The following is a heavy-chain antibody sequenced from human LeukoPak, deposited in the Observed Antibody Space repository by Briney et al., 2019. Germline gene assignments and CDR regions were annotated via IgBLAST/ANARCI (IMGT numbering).Heavy chain of an antibody. Sequence: SETLSLTCAVYGGSFSGYYWSWIRQPPGKGLEWIGEINHSGSTNYNPSLKSRVTVSVDTSKNQFSLKLSSVTAADTAVYYCARRGHIVVVPAAIWGTSLDPWGQGTLVTVSS. CDR1: GGSFSGYY. CDR3: ARRGHIVVVPAAIWGTSLDP. J-gene: IGHJ5*02. D-gene: IGHD2-2*01. CDR2: INHSGST. V-gene: IGHV4-34*01.